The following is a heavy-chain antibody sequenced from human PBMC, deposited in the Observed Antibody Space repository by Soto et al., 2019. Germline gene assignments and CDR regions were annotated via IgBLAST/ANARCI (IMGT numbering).Heavy chain of an antibody. CDR2: INPGNGDT. CDR1: GYSFTKYC. D-gene: IGHD2-2*01. Sequence: ASVKVSCKTSGYSFTKYCLHWVRQAPGQRLEWMGWINPGNGDTKYSQKFQGRVTITRDTSATTAYMELSSLRSEDSAVFYCARTDCSSTSCYNYYYYGMDVWGQGTTVTVS. J-gene: IGHJ6*02. V-gene: IGHV1-3*01. CDR3: ARTDCSSTSCYNYYYYGMDV.